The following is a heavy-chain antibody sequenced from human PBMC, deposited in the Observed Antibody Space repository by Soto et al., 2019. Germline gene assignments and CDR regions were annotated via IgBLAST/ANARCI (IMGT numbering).Heavy chain of an antibody. D-gene: IGHD3-10*01. V-gene: IGHV1-18*01. J-gene: IGHJ6*02. CDR3: ARDIRGCSGCLPNVLLWFGELYGMDV. CDR1: GYTFTSYG. Sequence: ASVKVSCKASGYTFTSYGISWVRQAPGQGLEWMGWISAYNGNTNYAQKLQGRVTMTTDTSTSTAYMELRSLRSDDTAVHYCARDIRGCSGCLPNVLLWFGELYGMDVWGQGTTVTVSS. CDR2: ISAYNGNT.